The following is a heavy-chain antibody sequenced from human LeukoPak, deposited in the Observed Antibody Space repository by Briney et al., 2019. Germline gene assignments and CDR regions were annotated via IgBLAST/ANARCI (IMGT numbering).Heavy chain of an antibody. CDR1: GFTFSSYE. D-gene: IGHD2-15*01. CDR3: AKAGRIVVVVAAAVDY. J-gene: IGHJ4*02. V-gene: IGHV3-23*01. CDR2: ISGSGGST. Sequence: PGGSLRLSCAASGFTFSSYEMNWVRQAPGKGLEWVSAISGSGGSTYYADSVKGRVTISRDNSKNTLYLQMNSLRAEDTAVYDCAKAGRIVVVVAAAVDYWGQGTLVTVSS.